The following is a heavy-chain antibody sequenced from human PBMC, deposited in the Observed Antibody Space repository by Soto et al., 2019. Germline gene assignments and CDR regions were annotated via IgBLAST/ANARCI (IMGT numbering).Heavy chain of an antibody. CDR2: ISYDGSNK. D-gene: IGHD1-26*01. CDR1: GFTLSSYA. J-gene: IGHJ4*02. CDR3: ARDSGSYRPLGMFDY. Sequence: QVQLVESGGGVVQPGRSLRLSCAASGFTLSSYAMHWVRQAPGKGLEWVAVISYDGSNKYYADSVKGRFTISRDNSKNTLYLQMNSLRADDTAVYYCARDSGSYRPLGMFDYWGQGTLVTVSS. V-gene: IGHV3-30-3*01.